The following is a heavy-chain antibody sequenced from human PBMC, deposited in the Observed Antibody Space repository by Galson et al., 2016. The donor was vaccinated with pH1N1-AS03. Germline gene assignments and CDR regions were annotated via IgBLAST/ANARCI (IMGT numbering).Heavy chain of an antibody. CDR2: INAGNGNT. CDR3: ARDRGSGYDLFDYYYGMDV. Sequence: SVKVSCKASGYTFTSYAMYWVRQAPGQRLEWMGWINAGNGNTKYSQKFQGRVTITRDTSASTAYMELSSLRSEDTAVYYCARDRGSGYDLFDYYYGMDVWGQGTTVTVSS. CDR1: GYTFTSYA. V-gene: IGHV1-3*01. J-gene: IGHJ6*02. D-gene: IGHD5-12*01.